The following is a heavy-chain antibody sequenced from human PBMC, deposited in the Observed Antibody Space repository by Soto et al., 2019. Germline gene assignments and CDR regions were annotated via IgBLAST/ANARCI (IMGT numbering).Heavy chain of an antibody. CDR2: IWYDGSNK. D-gene: IGHD5-18*01. Sequence: GGSLRLSCAASGFTFSSYGMHWVRQAPGKGLEWVAVIWYDGSNKYYADSVKGRFTISRDNSKNTLYLQMNSLRAEDTAVYYCARGRYVDTAMVTPFDYWGQGTLVTVS. J-gene: IGHJ4*02. CDR1: GFTFSSYG. V-gene: IGHV3-33*01. CDR3: ARGRYVDTAMVTPFDY.